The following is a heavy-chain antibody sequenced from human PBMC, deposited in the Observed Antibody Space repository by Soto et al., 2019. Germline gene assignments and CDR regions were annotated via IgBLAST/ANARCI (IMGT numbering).Heavy chain of an antibody. CDR3: ARVPNRFLEWPGGDY. V-gene: IGHV1-69*12. D-gene: IGHD3-3*01. CDR1: GGTFSSYA. Sequence: QVQLVQSGAEVKKPGSSVKVSCKASGGTFSSYAISWVRQAPGQGLEWMGGIIPIFGTANYTQKFQRRVTITADESTSTAYMELSSLRSEDTAVYYCARVPNRFLEWPGGDYWGQGTLVTVSS. J-gene: IGHJ4*02. CDR2: IIPIFGTA.